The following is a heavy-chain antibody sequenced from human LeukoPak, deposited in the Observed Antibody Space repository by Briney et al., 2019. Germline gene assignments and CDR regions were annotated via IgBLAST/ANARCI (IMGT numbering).Heavy chain of an antibody. D-gene: IGHD5-24*01. CDR3: ARVRDGNTVDFDY. Sequence: ASVKVSCKASGYTFTGYYIHWVRQAPGQGPGWWGYINPNTGGTKYAQKFQDRVTMTRDTSISTAYMELSRLRSDDTAVYYCARVRDGNTVDFDYWGQGTLVTVSS. CDR2: INPNTGGT. J-gene: IGHJ4*02. V-gene: IGHV1-2*02. CDR1: GYTFTGYY.